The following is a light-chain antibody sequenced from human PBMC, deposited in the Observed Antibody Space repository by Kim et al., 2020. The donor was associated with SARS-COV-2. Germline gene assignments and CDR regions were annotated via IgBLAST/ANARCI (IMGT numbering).Light chain of an antibody. V-gene: IGKV1-39*01. CDR3: QQSYSSPQLT. J-gene: IGKJ4*01. CDR2: SAS. Sequence: SVGDRFTITCRARQGISSRLNWYQQKPGKAPNLRIYSASSLQSGVPSRFSGSGSGTDFTLTISTLQPEDFATYYCQQSYSSPQLTFGGGTKVDIK. CDR1: QGISSR.